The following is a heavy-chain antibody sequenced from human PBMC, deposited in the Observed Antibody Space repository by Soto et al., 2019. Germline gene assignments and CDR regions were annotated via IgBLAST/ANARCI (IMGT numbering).Heavy chain of an antibody. CDR3: ASARATWGSTWYFDY. V-gene: IGHV4-34*01. Sequence: SETLSLTCAVYGGSFSGYYWTWIRQPPGTGLEWIGEINHSGSTNYNPSLKSRVTISVDTSKNQFSLKLTSVTAADTAVYYCASARATWGSTWYFDYWAQGTLVTVAS. J-gene: IGHJ4*02. CDR1: GGSFSGYY. D-gene: IGHD6-13*01. CDR2: INHSGST.